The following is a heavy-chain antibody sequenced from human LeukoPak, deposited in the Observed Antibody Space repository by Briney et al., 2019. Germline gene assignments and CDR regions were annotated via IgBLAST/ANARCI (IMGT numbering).Heavy chain of an antibody. J-gene: IGHJ2*01. V-gene: IGHV1-2*02. CDR2: INPNSGGT. Sequence: GASVKVSCKASGYTFSGYYMHWVRQAPVPCLEWMGWINPNSGGTNYAQKFQGRVTMTRDTSISTAYMELSRLRSDDTAVYYCARVGQEDWYFDLWGRGTLVTVSS. CDR3: ARVGQEDWYFDL. CDR1: GYTFSGYY.